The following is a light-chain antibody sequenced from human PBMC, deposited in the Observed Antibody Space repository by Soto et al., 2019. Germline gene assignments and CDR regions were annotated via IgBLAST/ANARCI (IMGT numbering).Light chain of an antibody. V-gene: IGLV2-11*01. CDR2: DVS. CDR3: SSFAGTTTFALYV. CDR1: SSNVGGYNF. J-gene: IGLJ1*01. Sequence: QSALTQPRSVSGSPGQSVTISCTGTSSNVGGYNFVSWYQQHPGKAPKLMMYDVSQRPSGVPDRFSASKSGNTASLTISGLQADDEADYYCSSFAGTTTFALYVFGTGTKVTVL.